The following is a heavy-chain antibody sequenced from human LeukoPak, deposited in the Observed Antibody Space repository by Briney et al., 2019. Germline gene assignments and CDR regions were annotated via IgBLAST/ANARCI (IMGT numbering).Heavy chain of an antibody. CDR1: GDSISNYY. J-gene: IGHJ3*02. Sequence: PSETLSLTCTVSGDSISNYYWSWIRQPAGKRLEWIGRIYSSGSTNYNPSLRSRVTMSVDTSKNQFSLKVNSVTAADTAVYYCARDPSSSWTAAFDIWGQGTTVTVSS. CDR2: IYSSGST. D-gene: IGHD6-13*01. V-gene: IGHV4-4*07. CDR3: ARDPSSSWTAAFDI.